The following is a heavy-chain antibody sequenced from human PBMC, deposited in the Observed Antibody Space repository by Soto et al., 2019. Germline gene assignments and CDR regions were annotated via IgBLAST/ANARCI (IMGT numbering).Heavy chain of an antibody. CDR2: ISSSSSTI. Sequence: PGGSLRLSCAASGCTFSSYSMNWVRQAPGKGLEWVSYISSSSSTIYYADSVKGRFTISRDNAKNSLYLQMNSLRAEDTAVYYCASSGLWFGELWYGMDVWGQGTTVTVSS. J-gene: IGHJ6*02. CDR3: ASSGLWFGELWYGMDV. V-gene: IGHV3-48*01. CDR1: GCTFSSYS. D-gene: IGHD3-10*01.